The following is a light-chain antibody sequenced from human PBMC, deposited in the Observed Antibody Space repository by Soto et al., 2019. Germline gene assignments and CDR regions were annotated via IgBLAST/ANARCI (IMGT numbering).Light chain of an antibody. J-gene: IGKJ5*01. V-gene: IGKV1-9*01. Sequence: DIQLTQSPSFLSASVGVRVTITCRASQGISSYLAWYQQKPGKAPKLLIYAAYTLQSGVPSRFRGSGSGTEFTLTISSLQPEDFATYYCQQLNSYPSITCGQGTRLEIK. CDR2: AAY. CDR1: QGISSY. CDR3: QQLNSYPSIT.